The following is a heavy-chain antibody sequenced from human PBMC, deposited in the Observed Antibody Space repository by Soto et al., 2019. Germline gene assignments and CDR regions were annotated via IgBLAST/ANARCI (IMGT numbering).Heavy chain of an antibody. CDR3: ARVPIIVEIPPAPSGWFDP. J-gene: IGHJ5*02. D-gene: IGHD2-2*01. CDR2: IHQSGST. Sequence: SETLSLTCTVSGDSISETNWWSWVRQPPGKGLEWIGEIHQSGSTNYSPSLKGRVTISVDNSKNQFSLKLRSVSAADTAVYYCARVPIIVEIPPAPSGWFDPWGQGTLVTVSS. CDR1: GDSISETNW. V-gene: IGHV4-4*02.